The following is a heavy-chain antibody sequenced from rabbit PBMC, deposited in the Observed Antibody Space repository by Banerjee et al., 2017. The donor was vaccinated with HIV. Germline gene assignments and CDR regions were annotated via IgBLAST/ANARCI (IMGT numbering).Heavy chain of an antibody. D-gene: IGHD4-2*01. Sequence: QEQLEESGGGLVEHEGSLTLTCTASGFSFSSTYYMGWVRQAPGKGLEWIGCISIRTGNTYYASWAKGRFTISKTSSTTVTLQMTSLTAADTATYFCARGMPGNLWGPGTLVTVS. CDR3: ARGMPGNL. J-gene: IGHJ4*01. CDR2: ISIRTGNT. V-gene: IGHV1S45*01. CDR1: GFSFSSTYY.